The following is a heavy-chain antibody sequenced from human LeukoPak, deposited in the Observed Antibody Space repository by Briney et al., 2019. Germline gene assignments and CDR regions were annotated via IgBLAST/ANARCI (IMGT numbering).Heavy chain of an antibody. CDR3: ASRSGVGAIDAFDI. V-gene: IGHV5-51*01. CDR2: IDPADFDT. D-gene: IGHD1-26*01. Sequence: PGESLKISCKGSGYSFSNYWIGWVRQMPRKGLEWMGIIDPADFDTSYSRSFQGQVTISADKSISTAYLQWSTLKASDTAMYYCASRSGVGAIDAFDICGQGTMVTVSS. J-gene: IGHJ3*02. CDR1: GYSFSNYW.